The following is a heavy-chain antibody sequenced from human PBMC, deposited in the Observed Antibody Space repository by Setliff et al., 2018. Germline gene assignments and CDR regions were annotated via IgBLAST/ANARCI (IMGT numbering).Heavy chain of an antibody. CDR2: IYSSGRT. Sequence: LSLTCTVSGGSISSYYWIWIRQPPGKGLEWIGYIYSSGRTNYNPSLKSRVTLSVDTSNNQFSLKVSSVTAADTAVYYCARASRFGTAIYKGDYYMDVWGNGTTVTVSS. D-gene: IGHD2-21*02. CDR3: ARASRFGTAIYKGDYYMDV. CDR1: GGSISSYY. V-gene: IGHV4-4*08. J-gene: IGHJ6*03.